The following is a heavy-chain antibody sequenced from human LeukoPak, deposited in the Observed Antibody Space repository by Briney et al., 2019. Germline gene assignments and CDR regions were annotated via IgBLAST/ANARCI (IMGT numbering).Heavy chain of an antibody. CDR2: IIAYYGHT. CDR3: AREWELDTGGRFDP. J-gene: IGHJ5*02. D-gene: IGHD1-26*01. CDR1: GYTFSSYG. V-gene: IGHV1-18*01. Sequence: ASVSVSCKASGYTFSSYGISWVRQAPGQGREGMGCIIAYYGHTNYALTPQARVTMTTDTSTSTAYMELRSLRSDDTAVYYCAREWELDTGGRFDPWGQGTLVTVSS.